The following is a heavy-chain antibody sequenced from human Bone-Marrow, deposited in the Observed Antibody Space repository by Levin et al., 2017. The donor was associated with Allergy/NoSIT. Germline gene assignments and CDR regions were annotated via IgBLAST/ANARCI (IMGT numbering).Heavy chain of an antibody. CDR3: AKDKGKRFFDY. Sequence: HPGESLKISCAASGVTFSNHGFHWVRQAPGKGLEWLAVISSDGSDIYYADSVKGRFTISRDDSRNTLNLQMNSLRDEDTAVYYCAKDKGKRFFDYWGQGALVTVSS. J-gene: IGHJ4*02. D-gene: IGHD4-23*01. CDR2: ISSDGSDI. CDR1: GVTFSNHG. V-gene: IGHV3-30*18.